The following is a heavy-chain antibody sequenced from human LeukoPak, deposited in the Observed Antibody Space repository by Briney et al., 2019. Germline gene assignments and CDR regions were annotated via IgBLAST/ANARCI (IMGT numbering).Heavy chain of an antibody. Sequence: GGSLRLPWEASGFTFSSYWLIGFGQAPGKGREWVANIKEDGDEKYYVDSVKGRFTISRDNAKNSLYLQMNSLRAEDTAVYNCARDRCSSTSCYKGDVFDIWGQGTMVTVSS. D-gene: IGHD2-2*02. CDR2: IKEDGDEK. CDR1: GFTFSSYW. CDR3: ARDRCSSTSCYKGDVFDI. V-gene: IGHV3-7*01. J-gene: IGHJ3*02.